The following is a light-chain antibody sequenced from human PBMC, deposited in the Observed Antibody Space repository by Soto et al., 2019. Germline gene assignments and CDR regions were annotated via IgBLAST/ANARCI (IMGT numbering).Light chain of an antibody. CDR2: GSS. V-gene: IGKV3-20*01. Sequence: EIVLTQSPGTLSLSPGDTATLSCRASQSVYSTYLAWYQHKVGQAPRLLIYGSSTRATGIPDRFSGSGSGTDCTLTIRRLEPEDFAVDYCQQYGSSPSTFGQGAKVEVK. J-gene: IGKJ1*01. CDR3: QQYGSSPST. CDR1: QSVYSTY.